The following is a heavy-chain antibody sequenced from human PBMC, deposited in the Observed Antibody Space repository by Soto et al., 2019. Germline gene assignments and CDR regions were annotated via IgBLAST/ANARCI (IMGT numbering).Heavy chain of an antibody. D-gene: IGHD4-4*01. Sequence: SVKVSCKASGGTFSSYTISWVRQAPGQGLEWMGRIIPILGIANYAQKFQGRVTITADKSTSTAYMELSSLRSEDTAVYYCAIESTQSRVTRKFDKWGQGTLNSVSS. J-gene: IGHJ4*02. CDR1: GGTFSSYT. CDR3: AIESTQSRVTRKFDK. V-gene: IGHV1-69*04. CDR2: IIPILGIA.